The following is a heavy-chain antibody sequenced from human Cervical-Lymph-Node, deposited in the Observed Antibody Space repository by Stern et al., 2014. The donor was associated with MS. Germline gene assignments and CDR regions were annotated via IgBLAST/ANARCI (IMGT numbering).Heavy chain of an antibody. D-gene: IGHD6-13*01. CDR3: AKDGSSSLTGGAFDI. Sequence: EVQLVESGGSLVQPGRSLRLSCAVSGLTFDDYAMHWVRQAPGKGLEWVSGLSWNSDNIGHAESVKGRFTISRDNVKNSLYLQMNPLRPEDTAFYYCAKDGSSSLTGGAFDIWGQGTMVTVSS. J-gene: IGHJ3*02. CDR2: LSWNSDNI. V-gene: IGHV3-9*01. CDR1: GLTFDDYA.